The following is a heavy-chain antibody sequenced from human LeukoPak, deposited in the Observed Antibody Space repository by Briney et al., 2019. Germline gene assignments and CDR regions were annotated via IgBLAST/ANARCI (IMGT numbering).Heavy chain of an antibody. J-gene: IGHJ5*02. V-gene: IGHV4-59*01. Sequence: KPSETLSLTCTVSGGSISSYYWSWIRQPPGKGLEWIGYIDYSGSTNYNPSLKSRVTISVDTSKNQFSLKLSSVTAADTAVYYCARDSGGYNWFGPWGQGTLVTVSS. CDR1: GGSISSYY. CDR3: ARDSGGYNWFGP. CDR2: IDYSGST.